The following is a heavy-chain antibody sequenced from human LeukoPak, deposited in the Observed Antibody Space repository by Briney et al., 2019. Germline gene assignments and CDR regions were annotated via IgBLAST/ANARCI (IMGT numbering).Heavy chain of an antibody. V-gene: IGHV3-48*01. CDR2: ISSSGSTI. J-gene: IGHJ4*02. CDR1: GFTFSDYN. Sequence: PGGSLRLSCAASGFTFSDYNMNWVRQAPGKGLEWVSYISSSGSTIYYADSVKGRFTISRDNAESSLYLQMNSLRVEDTGVYYCARGPGNPTRNDYWGQGTLVTVPS. CDR3: ARGPGNPTRNDY.